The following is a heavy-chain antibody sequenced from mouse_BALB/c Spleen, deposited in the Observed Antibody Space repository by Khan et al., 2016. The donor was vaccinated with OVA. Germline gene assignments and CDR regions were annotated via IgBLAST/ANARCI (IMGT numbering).Heavy chain of an antibody. D-gene: IGHD2-4*01. J-gene: IGHJ3*01. CDR2: IWSAGST. V-gene: IGHV2-2*02. CDR1: GFSLNTYS. Sequence: QVQLKESGPGLLQPSQSLSITCTVSGFSLNTYSIHWVRQSPGKGLEWLGVIWSAGSTDYNAAFMSRLSINKDNSKSQVFFKMNSLQSNDTAIYYWSRRGDDYGRGAWFVYWGQGTLVTVSA. CDR3: SRRGDDYGRGAWFVY.